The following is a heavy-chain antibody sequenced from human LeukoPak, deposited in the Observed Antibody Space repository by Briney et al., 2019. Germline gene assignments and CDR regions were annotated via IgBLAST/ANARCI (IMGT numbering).Heavy chain of an antibody. V-gene: IGHV1-8*01. Sequence: ASVKVSCKASGYTFTSYDINWVRQATGQGLEWMGWMNPNNGNTGYAQKFQGRVTMTRNTSISTAYMELSSLRSEDTAVYYCARVKEGYSSRAPWFDPWGQGTLVTVSS. CDR2: MNPNNGNT. CDR3: ARVKEGYSSRAPWFDP. CDR1: GYTFTSYD. J-gene: IGHJ5*02. D-gene: IGHD6-13*01.